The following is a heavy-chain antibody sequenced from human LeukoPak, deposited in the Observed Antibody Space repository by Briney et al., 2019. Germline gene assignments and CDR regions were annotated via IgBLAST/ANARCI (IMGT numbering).Heavy chain of an antibody. CDR2: IYYSGST. CDR1: GGSISSYY. J-gene: IGHJ6*02. Sequence: SETLSLTCTVSGGSISSYYWSWIRQPPGKGLEWIGYIYYSGSTNYNPSLKSRVTISLDTSKNQFSLNLSSVTAADTAVYYCAILRYFDQHYYYYGMDVWGQGTTVTVS. CDR3: AILRYFDQHYYYYGMDV. D-gene: IGHD3-9*01. V-gene: IGHV4-59*01.